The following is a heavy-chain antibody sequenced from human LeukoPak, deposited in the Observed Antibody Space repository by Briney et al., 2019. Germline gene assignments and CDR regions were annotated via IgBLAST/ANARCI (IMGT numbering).Heavy chain of an antibody. V-gene: IGHV3-23*01. Sequence: GGSLRLSCAASGFNFSNYAMTWVRQAPGKGLECVSGISGSGDSTYYADSVKGRFTISRDNSKNTLYLQMNSLRAEDTAVYYCAKTQGFFDYWGQGTLVTVSS. CDR2: ISGSGDST. J-gene: IGHJ4*02. CDR3: AKTQGFFDY. CDR1: GFNFSNYA.